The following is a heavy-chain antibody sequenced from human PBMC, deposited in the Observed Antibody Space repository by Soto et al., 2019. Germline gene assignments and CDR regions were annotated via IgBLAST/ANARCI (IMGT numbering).Heavy chain of an antibody. J-gene: IGHJ5*02. CDR3: AREWGGTANRPGWFDP. Sequence: QVQLQESGPGLVKPSQTLSLTCTVSGGSISSDDYYWSWIRQPPGKGLEWIGYIYYSGSTYNNPSLESRVIISVDTSKNQFSLKLSSVTAADTAVYFCAREWGGTANRPGWFDPWGQGILVTVSS. CDR1: GGSISSDDYY. CDR2: IYYSGST. D-gene: IGHD6-13*01. V-gene: IGHV4-30-4*01.